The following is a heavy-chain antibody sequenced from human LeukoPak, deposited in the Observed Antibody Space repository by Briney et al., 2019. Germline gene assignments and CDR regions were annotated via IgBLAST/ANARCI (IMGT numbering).Heavy chain of an antibody. CDR3: TTVSGYSVYN. CDR1: GFIFSDAW. V-gene: IGHV3-15*01. D-gene: IGHD3-22*01. CDR2: IKSKTDGGTT. Sequence: GGSLRLSCAASGFIFSDAWMSRVRQTPGKGLEWVGRIKSKTDGGTTDYAAPVKGRFTISRDDSKTTLYLQMNSLKTEDTAVYYCTTVSGYSVYNWGQGTLVTVSS. J-gene: IGHJ4*02.